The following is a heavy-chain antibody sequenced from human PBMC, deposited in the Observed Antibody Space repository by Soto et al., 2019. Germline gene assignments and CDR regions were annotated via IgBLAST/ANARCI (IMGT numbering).Heavy chain of an antibody. CDR2: IYWDDDK. J-gene: IGHJ1*01. V-gene: IGHV2-5*02. CDR1: GFSLSTSGVG. CDR3: AHRASTRSWSAEYFQH. D-gene: IGHD6-13*01. Sequence: QITLKESGPTLVKPTQTLTLTCTFSGFSLSTSGVGVGWIRQPPGKALEWLALIYWDDDKRYSPSLKSRLTITKDTSKNPVVLTMTTMDPVDTATYYCAHRASTRSWSAEYFQHWGQGTLVTVSS.